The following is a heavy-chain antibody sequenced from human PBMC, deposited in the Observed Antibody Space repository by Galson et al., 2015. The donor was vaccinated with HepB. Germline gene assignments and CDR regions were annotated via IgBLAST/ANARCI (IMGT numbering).Heavy chain of an antibody. D-gene: IGHD3-22*01. Sequence: ETLSLTCTVSGGSISSSSSYWGWIRQPPGKRLEWIGSIYYSGSTYYNPSLKSRVTISVDTSKNQFSLKLSSVTAADTAVYYCARLPGYYDTSGYSIDYWGQGTLVTVSS. CDR3: ARLPGYYDTSGYSIDY. CDR2: IYYSGST. CDR1: GGSISSSSSY. J-gene: IGHJ4*02. V-gene: IGHV4-39*01.